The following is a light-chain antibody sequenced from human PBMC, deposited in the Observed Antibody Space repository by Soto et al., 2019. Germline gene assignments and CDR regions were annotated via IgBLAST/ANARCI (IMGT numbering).Light chain of an antibody. V-gene: IGKV1-5*01. Sequence: DIPMTQSPSTLSASVGHRVTITCRASQSISSWLAWYQQKPGKAPKLLIYDASSLESGVPSRFSGSGSGTEFTLTISSMKPDDFATYDCQQYNSYRTFGQGTKVDI. CDR1: QSISSW. J-gene: IGKJ1*01. CDR2: DAS. CDR3: QQYNSYRT.